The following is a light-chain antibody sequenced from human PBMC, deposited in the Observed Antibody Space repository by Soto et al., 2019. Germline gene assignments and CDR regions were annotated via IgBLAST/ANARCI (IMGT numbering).Light chain of an antibody. V-gene: IGKV2-28*01. Sequence: DIVMTQSPLSLPVTPGEPASISCRSSPSLLHSNGYNYLDWYLQKPGQSPQLLLYLGSNRASVVPGRFSGSGSGTDFTLKISRVQAEDVGVYYCVQALQSPFTFGPGTMVHIK. CDR1: PSLLHSNGYNY. CDR2: LGS. CDR3: VQALQSPFT. J-gene: IGKJ3*01.